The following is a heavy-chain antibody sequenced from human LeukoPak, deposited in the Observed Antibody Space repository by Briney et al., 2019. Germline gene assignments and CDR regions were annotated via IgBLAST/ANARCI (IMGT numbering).Heavy chain of an antibody. D-gene: IGHD6-6*01. CDR2: IYHSGST. V-gene: IGHV4-30-2*01. J-gene: IGHJ5*02. Sequence: SETLSLTCSVSGGSISSGGYYWNWIRQPPGKGLEWIGYIYHSGSTYYNPSLKSRVTISVDRSKNQFSLKLSSVTAADTAVYYCARDRRPSIAARVDWFDPWGQGTLVTVSS. CDR1: GGSISSGGYY. CDR3: ARDRRPSIAARVDWFDP.